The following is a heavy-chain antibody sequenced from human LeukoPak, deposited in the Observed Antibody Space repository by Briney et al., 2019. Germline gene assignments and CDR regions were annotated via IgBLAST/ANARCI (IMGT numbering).Heavy chain of an antibody. Sequence: SETLSLTCTVSGGSISSGDYYWTWIRQPPGKGLEWIGYIYDSESAYYNPSLKSRVTISLDTSKNQFSLKLTSVTAADTAVYFCASAFPEGFCSVPSCLEGFDYWGQGTLVTVSS. CDR1: GGSISSGDYY. V-gene: IGHV4-30-4*01. D-gene: IGHD2-2*01. CDR3: ASAFPEGFCSVPSCLEGFDY. J-gene: IGHJ4*02. CDR2: IYDSESA.